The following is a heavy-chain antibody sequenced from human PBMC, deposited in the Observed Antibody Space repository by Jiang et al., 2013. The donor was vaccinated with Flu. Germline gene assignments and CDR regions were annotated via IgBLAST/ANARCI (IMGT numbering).Heavy chain of an antibody. CDR2: ISSSSTTI. Sequence: QLLESGGGLVQPGGSLRLSCEASRFTFSNYSMNWVRQAPGKGLEWISYISSSSTTIYYADSVKGRFTVYRDNAKNSLYLQMNSLRAEDTAVYYCVRVGATAPTKNWFDPWGQGTLVTVSS. V-gene: IGHV3-48*01. CDR3: VRVGATAPTKNWFDP. J-gene: IGHJ5*02. D-gene: IGHD1-26*01. CDR1: RFTFSNYS.